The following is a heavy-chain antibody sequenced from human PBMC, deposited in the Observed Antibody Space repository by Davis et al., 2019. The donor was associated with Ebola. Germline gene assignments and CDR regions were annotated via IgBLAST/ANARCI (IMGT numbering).Heavy chain of an antibody. CDR1: RGSFSRYY. CDR2: INHSGST. Sequence: MPSETLSLTFAVYRGSFSRYYCTWIRQPPGKGLEWIGEINHSGSTNYNPSLKSRVTISVDTSKNQFSLKLSSVTAADTAVYFCARGLRSLDYWGQGTLVTVSS. J-gene: IGHJ4*02. D-gene: IGHD2-15*01. V-gene: IGHV4-34*01. CDR3: ARGLRSLDY.